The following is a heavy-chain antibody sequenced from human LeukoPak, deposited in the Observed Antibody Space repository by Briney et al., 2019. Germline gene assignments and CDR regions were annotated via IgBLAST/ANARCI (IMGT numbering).Heavy chain of an antibody. J-gene: IGHJ6*02. D-gene: IGHD6-13*01. CDR3: AKDIAAGRRVGYYYYGMDV. CDR2: ISWNSGSI. Sequence: GGSLRLSCAASGFTFNTYSMNWVRQAPGKGLEWVSGISWNSGSIGYADSVKGRFTISRDNAKNSLYLQMNSLRAEDTALYYCAKDIAAGRRVGYYYYGMDVWGQGTTVTVSS. V-gene: IGHV3-9*01. CDR1: GFTFNTYS.